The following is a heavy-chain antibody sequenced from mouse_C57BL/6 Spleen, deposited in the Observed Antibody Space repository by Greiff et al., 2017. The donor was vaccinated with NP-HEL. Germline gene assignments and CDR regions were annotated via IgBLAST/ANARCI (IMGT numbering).Heavy chain of an antibody. CDR2: INPNNGGT. CDR1: GYTFTDYY. J-gene: IGHJ2*01. Sequence: EVQLQQSGPELVKPGASVKISCKASGYTFTDYYMNWVKQSHGKSLEWIGDINPNNGGTSYNQKFKGKATLTVDKSSSTAYMELRSLTSEDSAVYYCAGDFDYWGQGTTLTVSS. CDR3: AGDFDY. V-gene: IGHV1-26*01.